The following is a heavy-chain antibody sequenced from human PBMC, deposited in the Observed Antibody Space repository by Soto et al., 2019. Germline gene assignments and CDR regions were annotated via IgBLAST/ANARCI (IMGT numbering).Heavy chain of an antibody. J-gene: IGHJ4*02. CDR3: ARDTDGLHY. CDR2: INTDGSII. CDR1: GLIFSNYK. V-gene: IGHV3-74*01. Sequence: EVQLVESGGGLVQPGGSLRLSCAASGLIFSNYKMHWVRQAPGKGLVWVSRINTDGSIIDYADSVKGRFTVSRDNAKNTLYLQMNSLRADDTAVYYCARDTDGLHYWGQGTLVTFSS.